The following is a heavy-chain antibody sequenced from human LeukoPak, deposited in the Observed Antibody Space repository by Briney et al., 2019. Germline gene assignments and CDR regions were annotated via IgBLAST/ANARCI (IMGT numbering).Heavy chain of an antibody. CDR1: GGSISSYY. CDR3: ARDLRLAAVSWFDP. Sequence: SETLSLTCTVSGGSISSYYWSWIRQPAGKGLEWIGRIYTSGSTNYNPSLKSRVTMSVDTSKNQFSLKLSSVTAADTAVYYCARDLRLAAVSWFDPWGQGTLVTVSS. CDR2: IYTSGST. V-gene: IGHV4-4*07. J-gene: IGHJ5*02. D-gene: IGHD6-13*01.